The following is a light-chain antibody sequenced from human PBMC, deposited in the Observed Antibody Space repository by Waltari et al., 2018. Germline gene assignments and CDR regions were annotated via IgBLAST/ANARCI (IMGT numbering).Light chain of an antibody. CDR1: TGDVTSDHY. CDR2: DTN. Sequence: QAVVTQEPSLTVSPGGTVTLTCGSSTGDVTSDHYPYWFQQKPGQAPRTLIYDTNNQHSWTRGRFSGSLLGGKAALTRAGAQPEDEAEYYCSVAYSGVFVFGTGTKVTVL. V-gene: IGLV7-46*01. J-gene: IGLJ1*01. CDR3: SVAYSGVFV.